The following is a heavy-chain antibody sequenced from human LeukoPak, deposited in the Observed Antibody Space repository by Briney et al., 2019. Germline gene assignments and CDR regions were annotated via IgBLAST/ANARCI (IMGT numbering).Heavy chain of an antibody. J-gene: IGHJ5*02. CDR3: ARRRGAGDTSRNWFDP. V-gene: IGHV1-8*01. CDR1: GYTFTSHD. Sequence: ASVKGSCKASGYTFTSHDINWVRQATGQGLERMGWVNPNSGNSGSAQKFQGRVTMTRSTSINTVYMELSSLTSEDTAVYYCARRRGAGDTSRNWFDPWGQGTLVIVSS. CDR2: VNPNSGNS. D-gene: IGHD6-13*01.